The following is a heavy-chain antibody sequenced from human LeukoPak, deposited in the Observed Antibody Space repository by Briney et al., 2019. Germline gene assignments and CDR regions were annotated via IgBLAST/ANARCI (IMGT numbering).Heavy chain of an antibody. Sequence: ASVKVSCKASGYTFTSYGISWVRQAPGQGLEWMGWISAYNGNTNYAQKLQGRVTMTTDTSTSTAYMELRSLRSDDTAVYYCARSKGGYSSSWVFDYWGQGTLVTVSS. CDR3: ARSKGGYSSSWVFDY. J-gene: IGHJ4*02. CDR2: ISAYNGNT. V-gene: IGHV1-18*01. D-gene: IGHD6-13*01. CDR1: GYTFTSYG.